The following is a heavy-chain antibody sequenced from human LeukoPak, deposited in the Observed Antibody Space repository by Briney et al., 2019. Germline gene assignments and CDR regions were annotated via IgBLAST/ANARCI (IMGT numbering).Heavy chain of an antibody. J-gene: IGHJ4*02. Sequence: SETLSLTCSVSGGSISSYYWSWIRQPPGKGLEWIGYIYDSGSTNYKSPLKSRVTMSGDTSKNQFSLKLSSVTAADTAVYYCARGNGGHDYWGQGTLVTVSS. CDR2: IYDSGST. V-gene: IGHV4-59*08. D-gene: IGHD4-23*01. CDR3: ARGNGGHDY. CDR1: GGSISSYY.